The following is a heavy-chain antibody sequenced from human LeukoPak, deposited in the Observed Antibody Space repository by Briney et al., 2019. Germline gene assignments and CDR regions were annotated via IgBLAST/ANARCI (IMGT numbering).Heavy chain of an antibody. Sequence: GGSLRLSCAASGFTFSSYWMNWVRQAPGKGLEWVSYITSSSTTIYYADSVKGRFTTSRDNVKNSLHLQMNSLRVEDTAVYYCTRDPHALDYWGQGTLVTVSS. CDR2: ITSSSTTI. V-gene: IGHV3-48*01. CDR1: GFTFSSYW. CDR3: TRDPHALDY. J-gene: IGHJ4*02.